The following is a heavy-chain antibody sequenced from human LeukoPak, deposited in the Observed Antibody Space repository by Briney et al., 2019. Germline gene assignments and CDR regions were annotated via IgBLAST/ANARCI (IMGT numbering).Heavy chain of an antibody. J-gene: IGHJ6*02. D-gene: IGHD4-17*01. CDR3: AGLSREFGDYDQDYGMDV. CDR2: INHSGST. Sequence: PSETLSLTCAVYGGSFSAYHWSWIRQPPGKGLEWIGEINHSGSTNYNPSLKSRVTISVDTSKNQFSLKLSSVTAADTAVYYCAGLSREFGDYDQDYGMDVWGQGTTVTVSS. V-gene: IGHV4-34*01. CDR1: GGSFSAYH.